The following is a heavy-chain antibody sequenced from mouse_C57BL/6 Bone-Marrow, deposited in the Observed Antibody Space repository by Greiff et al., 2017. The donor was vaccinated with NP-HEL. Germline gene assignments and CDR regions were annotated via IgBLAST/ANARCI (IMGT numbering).Heavy chain of an antibody. CDR1: GFTFSSYA. CDR2: ISDGGSYT. Sequence: EVKLVESGGGLVKPGGSLKLSCAASGFTFSSYAMSWVRQTPEKRLEWVATISDGGSYTYYPDNVKGRFTISRDNAKNNLYLQMSHLESEDTAMYYCAREGGYDYSFAYWGQGTLVTVSA. V-gene: IGHV5-4*01. D-gene: IGHD2-4*01. CDR3: AREGGYDYSFAY. J-gene: IGHJ3*01.